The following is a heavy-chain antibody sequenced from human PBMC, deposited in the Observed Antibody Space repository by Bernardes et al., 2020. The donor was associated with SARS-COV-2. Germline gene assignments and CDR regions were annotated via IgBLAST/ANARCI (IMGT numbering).Heavy chain of an antibody. CDR1: GFTFDDYA. V-gene: IGHV3-9*01. CDR2: ISWNSGSI. D-gene: IGHD6-19*01. Sequence: SLRLSCAASGFTFDDYAMHWVRQAPGKGLEWVSGISWNSGSIGYADSVKGRFTISRDNAKNSLYLQMNSLRAEDTALYYCAKVADSSGWTDYWGQGTLVTVSS. CDR3: AKVADSSGWTDY. J-gene: IGHJ4*02.